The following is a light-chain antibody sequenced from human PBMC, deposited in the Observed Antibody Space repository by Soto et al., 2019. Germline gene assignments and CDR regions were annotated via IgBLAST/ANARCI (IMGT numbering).Light chain of an antibody. CDR2: EVS. V-gene: IGLV2-14*01. Sequence: QSALTQPASVSGSPGQSITCSCTGTSSDVGGYNFVSWYQHHPGKAPKLIIYEVSNRPSGVSNRFSASKSGNTASLTISGLQAEDEADYYCSSYTNSSTLVGFGGGTKLTVL. CDR3: SSYTNSSTLVG. J-gene: IGLJ2*01. CDR1: SSDVGGYNF.